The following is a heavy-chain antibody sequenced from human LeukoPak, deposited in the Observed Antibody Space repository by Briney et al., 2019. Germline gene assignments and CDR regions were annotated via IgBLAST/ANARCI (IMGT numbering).Heavy chain of an antibody. Sequence: ASVKVSCRASGYTFTSYSISWVRQAPGQGLEWMGWISAYNGNTIYAQKVKGRVTMTTDTSTSTAYMELRSLKSDDTAVYYCARASYCSGGSCYSDYWGQGTLVTVSS. D-gene: IGHD2-15*01. V-gene: IGHV1-18*01. CDR3: ARASYCSGGSCYSDY. J-gene: IGHJ4*02. CDR1: GYTFTSYS. CDR2: ISAYNGNT.